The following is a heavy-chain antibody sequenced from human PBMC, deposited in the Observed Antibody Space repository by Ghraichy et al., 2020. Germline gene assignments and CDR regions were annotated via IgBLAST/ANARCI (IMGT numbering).Heavy chain of an antibody. Sequence: LSLTCAASGFTVSNAWMSWVRQAPGKGLEWVGRIKSKTDGETTDYAAPVKGRFTISRDDSKNTLYLQMNSLKTEDTALYYCTTGPYSGSYYGYFDYWGQGTLVTVSS. CDR3: TTGPYSGSYYGYFDY. CDR1: GFTVSNAW. J-gene: IGHJ4*02. D-gene: IGHD1-26*01. CDR2: IKSKTDGETT. V-gene: IGHV3-15*01.